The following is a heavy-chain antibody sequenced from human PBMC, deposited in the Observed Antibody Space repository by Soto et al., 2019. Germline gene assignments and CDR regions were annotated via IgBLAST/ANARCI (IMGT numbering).Heavy chain of an antibody. D-gene: IGHD2-8*02. CDR1: GFTCSSYD. CDR2: ILVGGST. J-gene: IGHJ3*02. CDR3: AKATATGGGAFDI. Sequence: GGSLRLSCAASGFTCSSYDMSWVRQAPGKGLEWVSTILVGGSTHYPDSVKGRFTISRDNSKNTVFLQMNSLTAGDTAVYYCAKATATGGGAFDICGQGTVVTVSS. V-gene: IGHV3-23*01.